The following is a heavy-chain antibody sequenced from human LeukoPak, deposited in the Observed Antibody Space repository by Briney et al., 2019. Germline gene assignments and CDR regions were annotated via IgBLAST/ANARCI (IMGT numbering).Heavy chain of an antibody. V-gene: IGHV3-30*04. Sequence: GRSLRLSCAASGFTFSSYAMHWVRQAPGKGLEWVAVMSFDGTHIYYADSVKGRFTISRDNSKNTLYLQMNSLRAEDTAVYYCARCSGYGMDVWGQGTTVTVSS. CDR1: GFTFSSYA. J-gene: IGHJ6*02. D-gene: IGHD3-10*02. CDR3: ARCSGYGMDV. CDR2: MSFDGTHI.